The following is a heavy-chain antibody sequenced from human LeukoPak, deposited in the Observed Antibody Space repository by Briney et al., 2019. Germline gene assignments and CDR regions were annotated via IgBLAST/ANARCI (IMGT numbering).Heavy chain of an antibody. CDR3: ARDPLLEWGPHYYYMDV. V-gene: IGHV3-48*01. J-gene: IGHJ6*03. CDR2: ISSSSSTI. Sequence: GGSLRLSCAASGFTFSSYSLNWVRQAPGKGLEWVSYISSSSSTIYYADSVKGRFTISRDNAKNSLYLQMNSLRAEDTAVYYCARDPLLEWGPHYYYMDVWGKGTTVTVSS. CDR1: GFTFSSYS. D-gene: IGHD3-3*01.